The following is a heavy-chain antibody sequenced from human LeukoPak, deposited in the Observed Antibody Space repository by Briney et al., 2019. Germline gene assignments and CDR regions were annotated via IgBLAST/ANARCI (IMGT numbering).Heavy chain of an antibody. J-gene: IGHJ4*02. CDR2: IWYDGSNK. CDR1: GFTFSSYG. D-gene: IGHD6-13*01. V-gene: IGHV3-33*01. CDR3: ARAPAIADTDY. Sequence: GRSLRLSCAASGFTFSSYGMHWVRQAPGKGLEWVAVIWYDGSNKYYADSVKGRFTISRDNSKNTLYLQMNSLRAEGTAVYYCARAPAIADTDYWGQGTLVTVSS.